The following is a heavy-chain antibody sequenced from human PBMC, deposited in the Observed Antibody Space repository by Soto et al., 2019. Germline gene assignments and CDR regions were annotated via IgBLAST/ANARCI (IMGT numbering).Heavy chain of an antibody. CDR2: ISNSFSDGNT. V-gene: IGHV3-23*01. J-gene: IGHJ4*02. CDR3: AKVFSPEGGNYFEY. D-gene: IGHD3-10*01. CDR1: GFTFSKFA. Sequence: DVRLLESGGNLVQPGGSLRLSCVASGFTFSKFAMNWVRQAPGKGLEWVSAISNSFSDGNTHYADSVKGRFTISRDNDKSTVFLEMNRLRAEDTAVYYCAKVFSPEGGNYFEYWGQGTLVTVSS.